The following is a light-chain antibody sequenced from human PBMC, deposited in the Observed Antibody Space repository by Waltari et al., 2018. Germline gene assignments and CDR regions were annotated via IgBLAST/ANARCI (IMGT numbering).Light chain of an antibody. CDR3: QQYGSSPWT. CDR2: GTS. V-gene: IGKV3-20*01. CDR1: QSVSGSY. Sequence: EIVLTQSPGPLSLSPGGTATLSCRASQSVSGSYLAWYQQKPGQAPRLLIYGTSSRATCIPDRFSGSGSGTDFTLTITRLEPEDFAVYYCQQYGSSPWTFGQGTKVEIK. J-gene: IGKJ1*01.